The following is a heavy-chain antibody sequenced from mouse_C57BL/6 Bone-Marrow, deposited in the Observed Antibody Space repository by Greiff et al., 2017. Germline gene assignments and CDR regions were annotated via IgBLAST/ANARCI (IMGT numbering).Heavy chain of an antibody. D-gene: IGHD1-1*01. CDR2: IYPGSGST. Sequence: QVQLQQPGAELVKPGASVKMSCKASGYTFTSYWITWVKQRPGQGLEWIGDIYPGSGSTNYNEKFKNKATLTVDTSSSTAYMQLSSLTSEDSAVYYCARDGNSYYAMDYWGQGTSVTVSS. J-gene: IGHJ4*01. CDR3: ARDGNSYYAMDY. CDR1: GYTFTSYW. V-gene: IGHV1-55*01.